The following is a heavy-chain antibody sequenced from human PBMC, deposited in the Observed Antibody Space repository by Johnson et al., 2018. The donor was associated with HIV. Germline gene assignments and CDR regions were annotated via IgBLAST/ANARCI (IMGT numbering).Heavy chain of an antibody. Sequence: VQLVESGGGLIQPGGSLRLSCAASGFTVNSNYMSWVRQAPEKGLEWVASIKHDGSNKYFADSVKGRFTISRDNSKNTLYLQMKSLRGEDTAVYSCARGRSSSSTAAFDIWGQGTMVTVSS. CDR2: IKHDGSNK. J-gene: IGHJ3*02. V-gene: IGHV3-7*02. CDR1: GFTVNSNY. D-gene: IGHD6-6*01. CDR3: ARGRSSSSTAAFDI.